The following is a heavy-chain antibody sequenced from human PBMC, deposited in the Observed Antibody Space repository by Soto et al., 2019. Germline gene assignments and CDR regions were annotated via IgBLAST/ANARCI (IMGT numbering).Heavy chain of an antibody. CDR2: IGGRGDIT. CDR1: GLTSKNYA. D-gene: IGHD3-22*01. CDR3: ANYYDSSGYPHGFFQH. Sequence: EVQLLESGGGLVQPGGFLRLSCATSGLTSKNYAMSWVRQAPGKGLEWVCSIGGRGDITYYAESVQGRFTISRDISKNALYLHMNSLRVDDTAIYYCANYYDSSGYPHGFFQHWGQGTLVTVSS. J-gene: IGHJ1*01. V-gene: IGHV3-23*01.